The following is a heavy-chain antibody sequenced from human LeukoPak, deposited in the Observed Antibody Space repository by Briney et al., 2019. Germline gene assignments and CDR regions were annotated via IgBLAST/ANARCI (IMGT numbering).Heavy chain of an antibody. Sequence: SETLSLTCTVSGGSISSYYWSWIRQPAGKGLEWIGRIYTSGSTNYNPSLKSRVTMSVDTSKNQFPLKLSSVTAADTAVYYCARGDYDFWSGYVYYYYMDVWGKGTTVTVSS. CDR2: IYTSGST. CDR3: ARGDYDFWSGYVYYYYMDV. J-gene: IGHJ6*03. D-gene: IGHD3-3*01. CDR1: GGSISSYY. V-gene: IGHV4-4*07.